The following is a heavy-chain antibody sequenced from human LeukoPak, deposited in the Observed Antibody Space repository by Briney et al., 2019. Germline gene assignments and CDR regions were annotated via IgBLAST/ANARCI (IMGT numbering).Heavy chain of an antibody. CDR2: INSDGSST. J-gene: IGHJ4*02. V-gene: IGHV3-74*01. Sequence: GSLRLSCAASGFTFSSCWMHWVRQAPGKGLVWVSRINSDGSSTSYADSVKGRFTISRDNAKNTLYLQMNSLRAEDTAVYYCAREESDGGYVFNYFDYWGQGTLVTVSS. D-gene: IGHD5-12*01. CDR3: AREESDGGYVFNYFDY. CDR1: GFTFSSCW.